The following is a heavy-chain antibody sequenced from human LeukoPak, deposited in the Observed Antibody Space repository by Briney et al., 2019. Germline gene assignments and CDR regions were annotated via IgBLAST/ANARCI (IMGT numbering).Heavy chain of an antibody. CDR1: GGSISSYY. CDR2: IYTSGST. D-gene: IGHD2-21*02. Sequence: SETLSLTCTVSGGSISSYYWSWIRQPPGKGLEWIGYIYTSGSTNYNPSLKSRVTISVDTSKNQFSLKLSSVTAADTAVYYCARLVVTAKVNHFDYWGQGTLVTVSS. V-gene: IGHV4-4*09. CDR3: ARLVVTAKVNHFDY. J-gene: IGHJ4*02.